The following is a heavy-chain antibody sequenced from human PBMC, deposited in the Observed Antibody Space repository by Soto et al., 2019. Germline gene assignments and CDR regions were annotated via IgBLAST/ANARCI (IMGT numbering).Heavy chain of an antibody. CDR2: INSDGSST. CDR3: AMRRYDFWSGYYSGYYYYGMDV. CDR1: GFTFSSYW. V-gene: IGHV3-74*01. J-gene: IGHJ6*02. D-gene: IGHD3-3*01. Sequence: QAGGSLRLSCAASGFTFSSYWMHWVRQAPGKGLVWVSRINSDGSSTSYADSVKGRFTISRDNAKNTLYLQMNSLRAEDTAVYYCAMRRYDFWSGYYSGYYYYGMDVWGQGTTVTVSS.